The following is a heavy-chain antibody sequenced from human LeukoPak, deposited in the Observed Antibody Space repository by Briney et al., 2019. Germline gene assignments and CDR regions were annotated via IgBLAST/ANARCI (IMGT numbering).Heavy chain of an antibody. CDR3: ARDTGYSSGWTYYYYYYYMDV. CDR1: GYSISSGYH. J-gene: IGHJ6*03. Sequence: SETLSLTCTVSGYSISSGYHWGWIRQPPGKGLEWIGSIYHSGSTYYNPSLKSRVTISVDTSKNQFSLKLSSVTAADTAVYYCARDTGYSSGWTYYYYYYYMDVWGKGTTVTVSS. D-gene: IGHD6-19*01. CDR2: IYHSGST. V-gene: IGHV4-38-2*02.